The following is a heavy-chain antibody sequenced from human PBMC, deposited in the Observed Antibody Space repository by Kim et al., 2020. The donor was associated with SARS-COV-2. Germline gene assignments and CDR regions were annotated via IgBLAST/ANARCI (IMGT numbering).Heavy chain of an antibody. D-gene: IGHD6-13*01. J-gene: IGHJ4*02. V-gene: IGHV1-69*01. Sequence: NYAQKFQGRVTITADESTSTAYMGLSSLRSVETAVYYCARIAAAGTRGDYWGQGTLVTVSS. CDR3: ARIAAAGTRGDY.